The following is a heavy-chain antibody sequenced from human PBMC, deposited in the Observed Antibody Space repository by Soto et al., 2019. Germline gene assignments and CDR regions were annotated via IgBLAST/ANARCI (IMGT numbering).Heavy chain of an antibody. Sequence: GVSLRLSCAASGFTVSSNYMSWVRQSPEKGLEWVSVIYSGGSTYYADSVKGRFTISRDNSKNTLYLQMDSLRAEDTAVYYGARDLSGWYAFDYWCQGSLVTVSS. CDR1: GFTVSSNY. V-gene: IGHV3-53*01. CDR2: IYSGGST. D-gene: IGHD6-19*01. J-gene: IGHJ4*02. CDR3: ARDLSGWYAFDY.